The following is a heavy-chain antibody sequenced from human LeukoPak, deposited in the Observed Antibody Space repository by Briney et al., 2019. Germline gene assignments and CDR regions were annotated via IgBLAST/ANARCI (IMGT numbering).Heavy chain of an antibody. V-gene: IGHV1-18*04. CDR1: GYTFTSYG. CDR2: ISAYNGNT. CDR3: ERDSRGPAASDAFDI. Sequence: ASVKVSCKASGYTFTSYGISWVRQAPGQGLEWMGWISAYNGNTNYAQKLQGRVTMTTDTSTSTAYMELRSLRSDDTAVYYCERDSRGPAASDAFDIWGQGTMVTVSS. J-gene: IGHJ3*02. D-gene: IGHD2-2*01.